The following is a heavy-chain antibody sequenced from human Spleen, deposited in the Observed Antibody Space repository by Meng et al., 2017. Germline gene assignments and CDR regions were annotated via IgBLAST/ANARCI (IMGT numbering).Heavy chain of an antibody. J-gene: IGHJ5*02. CDR2: ISAYNGNT. V-gene: IGHV1-18*01. D-gene: IGHD7-27*01. Sequence: QVPVVQSGSGLKIPGVSVKVSCKASGYTFTSYGISWVRQAPGQGLEWMGWISAYNGNTNYAQKLQGRVTTTTDTSTSTAYMELRSLRSDDTAVYYCARAPRRNLGSDYWFDPWGQGTLVTVSS. CDR3: ARAPRRNLGSDYWFDP. CDR1: GYTFTSYG.